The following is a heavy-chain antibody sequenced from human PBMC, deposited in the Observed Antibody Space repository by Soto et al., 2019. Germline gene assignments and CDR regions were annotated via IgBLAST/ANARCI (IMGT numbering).Heavy chain of an antibody. V-gene: IGHV3-23*01. CDR2: ISGGGGSP. CDR1: GFTFSSYA. J-gene: IGHJ4*02. CDR3: AKGYSSSWFGGDY. D-gene: IGHD6-13*01. Sequence: EVQLLESGGGLVHPGGSLRLSCAASGFTFSSYALSLVRQAPGKGLEWVSIISGGGGSPYSADSVKGRFTISRDNSKNTLYLQMNSLRAEDTAVYHCAKGYSSSWFGGDYWGQGTLVTVSS.